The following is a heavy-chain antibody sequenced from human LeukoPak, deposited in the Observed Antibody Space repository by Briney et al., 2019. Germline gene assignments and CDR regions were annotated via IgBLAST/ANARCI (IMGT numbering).Heavy chain of an antibody. Sequence: GRSLRLSCAASGFTFDDYAMHWVRQAPGKGLEWVSGISWNSGSIGYADSVKGRFTISRDNAKNSLYLQTNSLRAEDTALYYCAKDSGYSSSWSRNWFDPWGQGTLVTVSS. CDR1: GFTFDDYA. CDR3: AKDSGYSSSWSRNWFDP. J-gene: IGHJ5*02. CDR2: ISWNSGSI. D-gene: IGHD6-13*01. V-gene: IGHV3-9*01.